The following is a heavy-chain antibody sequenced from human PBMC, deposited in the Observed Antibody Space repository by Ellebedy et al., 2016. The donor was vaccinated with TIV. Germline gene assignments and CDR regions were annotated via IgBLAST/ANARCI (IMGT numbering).Heavy chain of an antibody. D-gene: IGHD2-8*01. V-gene: IGHV3-30-3*01. CDR3: ARAPEGIKILSPDY. Sequence: GESLKISCAASGFIFSNYAIYWVRQAPGKGLEWVAVISYDGSEKYYADSVKGRFTISRDNSKNTVSLQMNSLGSEDTAVYYCARAPEGIKILSPDYWGQGTLVTVSS. J-gene: IGHJ4*02. CDR2: ISYDGSEK. CDR1: GFIFSNYA.